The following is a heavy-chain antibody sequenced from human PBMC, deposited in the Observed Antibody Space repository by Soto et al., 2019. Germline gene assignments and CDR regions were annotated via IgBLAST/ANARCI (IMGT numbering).Heavy chain of an antibody. CDR1: GCSINSGDYY. J-gene: IGHJ6*02. CDR2: IFHSGST. D-gene: IGHD3-10*01. CDR3: ARDRYYGSGTYYNFYSGMDV. V-gene: IGHV4-30-4*01. Sequence: SETLSLTCPVSGCSINSGDYYWTWVRQPPGKGLEWIGNIFHSGSTYYTPSLQSRVTISLDTSKNHFSLKLSSVTPADTAVYYCARDRYYGSGTYYNFYSGMDVWGQGTTVTVSS.